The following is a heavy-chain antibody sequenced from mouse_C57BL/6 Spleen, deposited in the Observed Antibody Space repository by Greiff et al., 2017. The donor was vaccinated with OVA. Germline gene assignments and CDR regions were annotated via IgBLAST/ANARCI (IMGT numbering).Heavy chain of an antibody. CDR3: AREGGTGYFDD. D-gene: IGHD3-3*01. V-gene: IGHV5-2*01. CDR1: EYEFPSHD. CDR2: INSDGGST. Sequence: EVKLVESGGGLVQPGESLKLSCESNEYEFPSHDMSWVRKTPEKRLELVAAINSDGGSTYYPDTMERRFIISRDNTKKTLYLQMSRLRYEDTAVDYCAREGGTGYFDDWGTGTTVTVSS. J-gene: IGHJ1*03.